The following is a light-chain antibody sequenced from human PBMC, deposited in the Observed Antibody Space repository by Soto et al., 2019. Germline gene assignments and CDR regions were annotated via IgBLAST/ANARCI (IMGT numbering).Light chain of an antibody. CDR2: GAS. J-gene: IGKJ1*01. Sequence: EIVLTQSPGTLSLSPGERANLSCRASQSFSSSYLAWYQQKPGQAPRLLIYGASSRATGIPDRFSGSGSGTDFTLTISRLEPEDFAVYYCQQYRAFGQGTKVDIK. CDR3: QQYRA. CDR1: QSFSSSY. V-gene: IGKV3-20*01.